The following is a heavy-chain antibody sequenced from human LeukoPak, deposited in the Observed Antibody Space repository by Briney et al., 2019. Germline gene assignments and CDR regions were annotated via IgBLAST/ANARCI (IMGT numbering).Heavy chain of an antibody. D-gene: IGHD4-17*01. CDR1: GFTFSSYA. Sequence: GGSLRLSCAASGFTFSSYALTWVRQAPGKGLEWVSVIRGSGGSTYYADSVKGRFTISRDDAKNTLYLQMNNLRVDDTAVYYCAKARGVTTSNWFDPWGQGTLVTVSS. CDR2: IRGSGGST. V-gene: IGHV3-23*01. CDR3: AKARGVTTSNWFDP. J-gene: IGHJ5*02.